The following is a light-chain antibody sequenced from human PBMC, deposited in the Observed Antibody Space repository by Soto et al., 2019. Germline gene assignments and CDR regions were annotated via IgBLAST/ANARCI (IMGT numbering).Light chain of an antibody. CDR2: AAS. CDR3: QQSYSSPPWT. V-gene: IGKV1-39*01. CDR1: QSIVTY. J-gene: IGKJ1*01. Sequence: GGSSFLASQSIVTYLNWYLQKPAKAPKLLIYAASNLQSGVPSRFSGIVSGTDFTLTIRGLQPADSGTSACQQSYSSPPWTFGQG.